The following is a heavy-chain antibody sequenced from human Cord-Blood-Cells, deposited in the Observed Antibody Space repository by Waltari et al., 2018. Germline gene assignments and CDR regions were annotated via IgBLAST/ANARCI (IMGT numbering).Heavy chain of an antibody. V-gene: IGHV4-59*01. Sequence: QVQLQESGPGLVEPSETLSLTCTVSGGSISSYYWSWIRQPPGKGLEWIGYIYYSGSTNYNPSLKSRVTISVDTSKNQFSLKLSSVTAADTAVYYCARSRYSYGYRTDYWGQGTLVTVSS. J-gene: IGHJ4*02. CDR1: GGSISSYY. CDR2: IYYSGST. CDR3: ARSRYSYGYRTDY. D-gene: IGHD5-18*01.